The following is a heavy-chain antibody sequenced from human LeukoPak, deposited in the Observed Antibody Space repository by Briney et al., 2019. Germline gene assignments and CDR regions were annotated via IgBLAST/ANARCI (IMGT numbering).Heavy chain of an antibody. CDR2: IYYSGSANSGST. Sequence: SKTLSLTCAVSGGSISIYSWSWIRQPPGKGLEWLGCIYYSGSANSGSTNYNPSLKSRVTISVDTSMNQFSLKLSSVTAADTAVYYCARASGVPHYFDYWGQGTLVTVSS. J-gene: IGHJ4*02. V-gene: IGHV4-59*01. CDR1: GGSISIYS. D-gene: IGHD2-15*01. CDR3: ARASGVPHYFDY.